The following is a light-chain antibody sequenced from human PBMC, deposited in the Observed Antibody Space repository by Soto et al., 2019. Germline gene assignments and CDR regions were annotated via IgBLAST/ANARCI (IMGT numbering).Light chain of an antibody. Sequence: DIQMTQSPSSVSASVGDRVTITCRASQGISSWLVWYQQKPGKAPKLLIYAASSLQSGVPSRFSGSGSGTDFTLTISSLQPEDFATYYCQQANSFPPWTFGQGTKVEIK. CDR3: QQANSFPPWT. CDR1: QGISSW. CDR2: AAS. J-gene: IGKJ1*01. V-gene: IGKV1-12*01.